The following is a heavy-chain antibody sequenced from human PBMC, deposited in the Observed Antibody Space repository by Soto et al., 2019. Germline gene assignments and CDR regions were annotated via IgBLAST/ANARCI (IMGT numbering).Heavy chain of an antibody. Sequence: EVQLLESGGGLVQPGGSLRLSCAASGFSFSGYAMSWVRQAPGKGLEWVSAISGSGSSTYYSDSVRGRFTISRDNSKNTLYLQMNRLRAEDTAVYFCAKASKRYTGYDLDYWGQGTLVTVSP. CDR1: GFSFSGYA. D-gene: IGHD5-12*01. J-gene: IGHJ4*02. V-gene: IGHV3-23*01. CDR3: AKASKRYTGYDLDY. CDR2: ISGSGSST.